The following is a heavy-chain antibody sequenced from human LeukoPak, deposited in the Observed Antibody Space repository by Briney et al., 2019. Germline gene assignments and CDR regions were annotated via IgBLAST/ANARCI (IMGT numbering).Heavy chain of an antibody. D-gene: IGHD3-22*01. CDR2: IKHDGSEK. Sequence: PGGSLRLSCAASGFTFSSNWMSWVRQAPGKGLEWVANIKHDGSEKYYVDSVKGRFTISRDNAKNSLYLQMNSLRAEDTAVYYCAKGSTHYYYDSSGFSHWGQGTLVTVSS. CDR3: AKGSTHYYYDSSGFSH. V-gene: IGHV3-7*03. CDR1: GFTFSSNW. J-gene: IGHJ4*02.